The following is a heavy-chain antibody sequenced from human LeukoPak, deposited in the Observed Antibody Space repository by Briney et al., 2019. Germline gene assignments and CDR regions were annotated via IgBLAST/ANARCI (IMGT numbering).Heavy chain of an antibody. Sequence: GGSLRLSCAASGFTFSSYGMQWFRQAPDKGLEWVAAISNDGSNKYYVDSVKGRFTISRDNSKNTLYLQMNSLRAEDTAVYYCAKVDIVATIDAGRLVDYWGQGTLVTVSS. V-gene: IGHV3-30*18. J-gene: IGHJ4*02. D-gene: IGHD5-12*01. CDR2: ISNDGSNK. CDR1: GFTFSSYG. CDR3: AKVDIVATIDAGRLVDY.